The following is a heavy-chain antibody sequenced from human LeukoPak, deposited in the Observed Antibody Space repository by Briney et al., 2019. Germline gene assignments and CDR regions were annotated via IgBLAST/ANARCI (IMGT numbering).Heavy chain of an antibody. V-gene: IGHV7-4-1*02. Sequence: ASVKVSCKASGYTFTGYYMHWVRQAPGQGLEWTGWINTNTGNPTYAQGFTGRFVFSLDTSVSTAYLQISSLKAEDTAVYYCARDYGAGSGRNWFDPWGQGTLVTVSS. J-gene: IGHJ5*02. D-gene: IGHD6-19*01. CDR2: INTNTGNP. CDR1: GYTFTGYY. CDR3: ARDYGAGSGRNWFDP.